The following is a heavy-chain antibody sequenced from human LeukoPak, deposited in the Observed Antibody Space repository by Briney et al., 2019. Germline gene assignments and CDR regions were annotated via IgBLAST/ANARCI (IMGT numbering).Heavy chain of an antibody. CDR1: GFTFSSYS. CDR2: ISSSSSYI. V-gene: IGHV3-21*01. D-gene: IGHD3-22*01. J-gene: IGHJ4*02. CDR3: ARDTRELIRGIVVVNDY. Sequence: SGGSLRLSCAASGFTFSSYSMNWVRQAPGKGLEWVSSISSSSSYIYYADSVKGRFTISRDNAKNSLYLQMNSLRAEDTAVYYCARDTRELIRGIVVVNDYWGQGTLVTVSS.